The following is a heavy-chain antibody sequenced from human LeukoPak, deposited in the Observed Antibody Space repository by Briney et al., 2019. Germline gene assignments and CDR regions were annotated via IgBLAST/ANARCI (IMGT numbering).Heavy chain of an antibody. CDR2: INHSGST. V-gene: IGHV4-34*01. J-gene: IGHJ4*02. CDR1: GGSFSGYY. Sequence: SETLSLTCAVYGGSFSGYYWSWIRQPPGKGLEWIGEINHSGSTNYNPSLKSRVTISVDTSKNQFSLKLSSVTAADTAVYYCARGSTVATPRFDYWGQGTLVTVSS. CDR3: ARGSTVATPRFDY. D-gene: IGHD4-23*01.